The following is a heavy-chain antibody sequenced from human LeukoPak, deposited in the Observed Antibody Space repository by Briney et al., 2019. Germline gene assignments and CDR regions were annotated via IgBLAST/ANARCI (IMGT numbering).Heavy chain of an antibody. D-gene: IGHD1-26*01. CDR3: AREDGSQLDY. J-gene: IGHJ4*02. CDR2: ISSSGSST. CDR1: GFTFSNYE. Sequence: GGSLRLSCATSGFTFSNYEMSWVRQTPGKGLEWVSYISSSGSSTYYADSVKGRFTISRDNAKSSLCLQMDSLRAGDTAVYYCAREDGSQLDYWGRGTLVAVSS. V-gene: IGHV3-48*03.